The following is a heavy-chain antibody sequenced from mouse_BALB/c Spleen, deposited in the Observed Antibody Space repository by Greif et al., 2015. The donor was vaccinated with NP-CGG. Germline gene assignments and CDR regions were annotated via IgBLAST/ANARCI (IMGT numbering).Heavy chain of an antibody. Sequence: QVQLQQSGAELARPGASVEMSCKASGYTFTSYTMHWVKQRPGQGLEWIGYINPSSGYTNYNQKFKDKATLTADKSSSTAYMQLSSLTSEDSAVYYCASYGNRAMDYWGQGTSVTVSS. CDR2: INPSSGYT. V-gene: IGHV1-4*01. J-gene: IGHJ4*01. CDR3: ASYGNRAMDY. CDR1: GYTFTSYT. D-gene: IGHD2-1*01.